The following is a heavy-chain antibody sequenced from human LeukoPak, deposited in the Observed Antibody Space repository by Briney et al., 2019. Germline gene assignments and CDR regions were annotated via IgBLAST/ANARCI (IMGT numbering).Heavy chain of an antibody. CDR3: ARGVYIAAAQYGY. J-gene: IGHJ4*02. CDR1: GGSISNYY. CDR2: TYYSGTT. D-gene: IGHD6-13*01. Sequence: SETLSLTCTVSGGSISNYYWSWIRQPPGKGLEWIGDTYYSGTTNYNPSLKSRVTISVDTCKNQFSLKLSSVTDEDTAVYCCARGVYIAAAQYGYWGQGTLVTVSS. V-gene: IGHV4-59*01.